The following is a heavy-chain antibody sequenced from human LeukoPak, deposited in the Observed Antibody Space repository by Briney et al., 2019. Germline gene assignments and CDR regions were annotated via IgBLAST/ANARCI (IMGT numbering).Heavy chain of an antibody. CDR2: IYYSGST. CDR3: AGDTYGFDY. J-gene: IGHJ4*02. V-gene: IGHV4-61*01. D-gene: IGHD3-10*01. CDR1: GGSVSSGSYY. Sequence: PSETLSLTCTVSGGSVSSGSYYWSWIRQPSGKGLEWIGYIYYSGSTNYNPSLKSRVTISVDTSKNQFSLKLSSVTAADTAVYYCAGDTYGFDYWGQGTLVTVSS.